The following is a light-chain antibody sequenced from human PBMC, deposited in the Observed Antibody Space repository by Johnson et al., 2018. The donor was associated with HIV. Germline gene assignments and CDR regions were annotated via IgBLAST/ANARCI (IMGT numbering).Light chain of an antibody. J-gene: IGLJ1*01. Sequence: QSVLTQPPSVSAAPGQKVTISCSGSSSNIGNNYVSWYQQLPGTAPKLLIYDNNKRPSGIPDRFSGSKSGTSATLGITGLQTGDEADYYCATWDSSLSAPYVFGAGTKATAL. CDR3: ATWDSSLSAPYV. CDR1: SSNIGNNY. V-gene: IGLV1-51*01. CDR2: DNN.